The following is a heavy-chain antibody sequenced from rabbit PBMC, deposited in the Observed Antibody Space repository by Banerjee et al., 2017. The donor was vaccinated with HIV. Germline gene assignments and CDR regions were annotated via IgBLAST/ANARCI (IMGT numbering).Heavy chain of an antibody. CDR2: IYAADLST. D-gene: IGHD4-1*01. V-gene: IGHV1S45*01. CDR1: GFDFSTYS. CDR3: ARDLAGVIGWNFNL. Sequence: LVTPEGSLTLTCTASGFDFSTYSMCWVRQAPGKGLEWIGCIYAADLSTDYASWAKGRFTISRTSSTTVTLQMTSLTAADTATYFCARDLAGVIGWNFNLWGPGTLVTVS. J-gene: IGHJ4*01.